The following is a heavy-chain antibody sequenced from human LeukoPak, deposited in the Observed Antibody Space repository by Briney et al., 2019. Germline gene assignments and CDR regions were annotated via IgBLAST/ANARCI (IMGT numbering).Heavy chain of an antibody. Sequence: ASVKVSCKASGYTFTNDDINWVRQAAGQGLEWKGWMNPYTGNTGYAQKFQGRVTMTRDTSISTAYLELRGLTSDDSAVYYCARIPQRVPHNWFDPWGQGTLVTVSS. D-gene: IGHD2-2*01. J-gene: IGHJ5*02. CDR1: GYTFTNDD. CDR2: MNPYTGNT. CDR3: ARIPQRVPHNWFDP. V-gene: IGHV1-8*01.